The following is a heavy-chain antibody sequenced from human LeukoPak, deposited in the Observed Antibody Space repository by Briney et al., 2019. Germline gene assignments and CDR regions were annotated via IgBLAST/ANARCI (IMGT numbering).Heavy chain of an antibody. CDR2: ISTSGSSI. Sequence: GGSLRLSCAASGFTFSSHTMNWVRQAPGKGLEWVSYISTSGSSIHYADSVRGRFTISRDNAKNSLYLQMNSLRVGDTAVYYCASTIFGLIALWGQGTLVTVSS. J-gene: IGHJ1*01. CDR1: GFTFSSHT. CDR3: ASTIFGLIAL. D-gene: IGHD3-3*01. V-gene: IGHV3-48*04.